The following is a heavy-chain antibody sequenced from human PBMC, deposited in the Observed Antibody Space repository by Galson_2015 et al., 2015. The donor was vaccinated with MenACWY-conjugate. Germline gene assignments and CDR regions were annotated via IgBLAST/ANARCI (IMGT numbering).Heavy chain of an antibody. V-gene: IGHV3-64D*06. CDR1: GFTFSDFG. CDR2: INHNGMST. J-gene: IGHJ6*03. Sequence: SLRLSCAASGFTFSDFGMHWVRQAPGKGLEYVSTINHNGMSTYYTDSVKGRFTIPRDNSKNTLYLQMNSLRTEDTAVYYCVKDPGVPFNYYFMEVWGKGTAVIVSS. D-gene: IGHD7-27*01. CDR3: VKDPGVPFNYYFMEV.